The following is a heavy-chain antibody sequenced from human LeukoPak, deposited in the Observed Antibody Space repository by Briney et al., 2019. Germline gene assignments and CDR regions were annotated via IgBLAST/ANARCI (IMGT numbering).Heavy chain of an antibody. Sequence: PSETLSLTCAVYGGSFSGYYWSWIRQPPGKGLEWIGEINHSGSTNYNPSLKSRVTISVDTSKNQFSLKLSSATAADTAVYYCARGERDIVVVVAATWYFDLWGRGTLVTVSS. CDR2: INHSGST. CDR3: ARGERDIVVVVAATWYFDL. CDR1: GGSFSGYY. V-gene: IGHV4-34*01. J-gene: IGHJ2*01. D-gene: IGHD2-15*01.